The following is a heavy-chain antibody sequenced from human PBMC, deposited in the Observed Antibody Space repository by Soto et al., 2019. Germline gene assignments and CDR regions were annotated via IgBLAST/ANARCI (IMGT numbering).Heavy chain of an antibody. J-gene: IGHJ5*02. CDR3: ARGWVFWSGYSNLDP. D-gene: IGHD3-3*01. V-gene: IGHV1-8*01. Sequence: QVQLVQSGAEVKKPGASMRVSCKTSGYAFTNYDIHWVRQSTGQGLEWIGWMSPNSGRTGFAQRFQDRVNMTSNPSIRTAYLNVAGLNSENTAVFYCARGWVFWSGYSNLDPWVQGTLVTVPS. CDR2: MSPNSGRT. CDR1: GYAFTNYD.